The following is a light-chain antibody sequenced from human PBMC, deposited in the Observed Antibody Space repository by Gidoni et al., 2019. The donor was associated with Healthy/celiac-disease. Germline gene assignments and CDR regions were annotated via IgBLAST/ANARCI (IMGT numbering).Light chain of an antibody. Sequence: QSALTQPRSVSGSPGQSVTISCTGTSSDVGGYNYLSWYQQHPGKAPKLMIYDVSKRPSGVPDRFSGSKSGNTASLTISGLQAEDEADYYCCSYAGSYPVVFGGGTKLXVX. J-gene: IGLJ2*01. CDR3: CSYAGSYPVV. CDR1: SSDVGGYNY. CDR2: DVS. V-gene: IGLV2-11*01.